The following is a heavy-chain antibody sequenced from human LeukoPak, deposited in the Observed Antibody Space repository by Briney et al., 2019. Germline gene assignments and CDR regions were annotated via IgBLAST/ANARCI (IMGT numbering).Heavy chain of an antibody. CDR3: AKLSRDGGTFFDY. J-gene: IGHJ4*02. CDR1: GGSITSSNSY. V-gene: IGHV4-39*01. CDR2: IYYSGTT. D-gene: IGHD3-16*01. Sequence: SETLSLTCTVSGGSITSSNSYWGWIRQPPGKGLEWIGTIYYSGTTYYTPSLKSRVTISADTSKNQFPLKLSSVTAADTAVYYCAKLSRDGGTFFDYWGQGTLVTVSS.